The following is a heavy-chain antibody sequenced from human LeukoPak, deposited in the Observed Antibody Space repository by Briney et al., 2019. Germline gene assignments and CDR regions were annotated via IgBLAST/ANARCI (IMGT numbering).Heavy chain of an antibody. CDR1: GFTFSNHA. J-gene: IGHJ4*02. Sequence: PGGSLRLSCATSGFTFSNHAMHWVRQASGKGLEWVSAIGTAGDTFYPGSAKGRFTISRENAKNSLSLQMNSLRAEDTAVYYCVRQQTPHGNFDYWGQGTLVTVSS. CDR2: IGTAGDT. V-gene: IGHV3-13*01. D-gene: IGHD1-26*01. CDR3: VRQQTPHGNFDY.